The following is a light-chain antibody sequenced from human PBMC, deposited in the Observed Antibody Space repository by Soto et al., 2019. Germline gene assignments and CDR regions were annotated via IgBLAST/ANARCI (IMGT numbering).Light chain of an antibody. Sequence: QSVLTQPASVSGCPGQTITISCTGTSSDIGGYNAVSWYQHHPGKAPKLIIYEVTHGPSGVSDRFSASKSGNTASLTISGLQAEDRADYYCNSFRVSHLDVFRTWTNATVL. CDR3: NSFRVSHLDV. J-gene: IGLJ1*01. V-gene: IGLV2-14*01. CDR1: SSDIGGYNA. CDR2: EVT.